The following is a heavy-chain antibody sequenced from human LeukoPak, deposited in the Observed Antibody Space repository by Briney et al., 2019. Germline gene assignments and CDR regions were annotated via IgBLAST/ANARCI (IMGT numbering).Heavy chain of an antibody. V-gene: IGHV5-51*01. D-gene: IGHD3-3*01. CDR3: ARQYEDYDSNYYYGMDV. J-gene: IGHJ6*02. Sequence: GDSLKMSCKGSGYSFTSYWIGWVRQMPGKGLEWMGIIYPGDSDTRYSPSFQGQVTISADKSISTAYLQWSSLKASDTAMYYCARQYEDYDSNYYYGMDVWGQGTTVTVSS. CDR1: GYSFTSYW. CDR2: IYPGDSDT.